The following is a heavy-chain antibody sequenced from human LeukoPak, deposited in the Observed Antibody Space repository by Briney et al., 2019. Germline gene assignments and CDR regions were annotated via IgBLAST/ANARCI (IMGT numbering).Heavy chain of an antibody. V-gene: IGHV4-31*03. Sequence: SETLSLACTVSGGSISSGGYYWSWIRQHPGKGLEWIGYIYYSGSTYYNPSLKSRVTISVDTSKNQFSLKLSSVTAADTAVYYCARSRSDYGDYVYWGQGTLVTVSS. CDR3: ARSRSDYGDYVY. CDR1: GGSISSGGYY. J-gene: IGHJ4*02. CDR2: IYYSGST. D-gene: IGHD4-17*01.